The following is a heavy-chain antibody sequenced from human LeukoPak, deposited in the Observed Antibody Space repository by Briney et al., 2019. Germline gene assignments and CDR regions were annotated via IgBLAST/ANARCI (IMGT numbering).Heavy chain of an antibody. D-gene: IGHD3-3*01. CDR2: INPSGGST. J-gene: IGHJ6*02. V-gene: IGHV1-46*01. Sequence: VVSVKVSCKASGYTFTSYYMHWVRQAPGQGLEWKGIINPSGGSTSYAQKFQGRVTMTRDTSTSTVYMELSSLRSEDTAVYYCARDQDFGVVTTAPYYYYGMDVWGQGTTVTVSS. CDR3: ARDQDFGVVTTAPYYYYGMDV. CDR1: GYTFTSYY.